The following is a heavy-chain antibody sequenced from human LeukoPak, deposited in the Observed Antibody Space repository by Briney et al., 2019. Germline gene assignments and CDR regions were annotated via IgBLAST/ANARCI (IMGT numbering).Heavy chain of an antibody. CDR2: IYYSGST. CDR3: ASNYYGSGSLDY. V-gene: IGHV4-59*08. CDR1: GGSISSYY. D-gene: IGHD3-10*01. Sequence: SETLSLTCTVSGGSISSYYWSWIRQPPGNGLEWIGYIYYSGSTNYNPSLKSRVTISVDTSKNQFSLKLSSVTAADTAVYYCASNYYGSGSLDYWGQGNLVTVSS. J-gene: IGHJ4*02.